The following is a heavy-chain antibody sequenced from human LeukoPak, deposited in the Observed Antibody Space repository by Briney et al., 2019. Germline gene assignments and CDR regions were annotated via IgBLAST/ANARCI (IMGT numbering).Heavy chain of an antibody. J-gene: IGHJ4*02. V-gene: IGHV4-31*11. D-gene: IGHD3-16*01. CDR1: GGSFSGYY. Sequence: SETLSLTCAVYGGSFSGYYWSWIRQHPGKGLEWIGYIYYSGSTYYNPSLKSRVTISVDTSKNQFSLKLSSVTAADTAVYYCARGDTFDYWGQGTLVTVSS. CDR3: ARGDTFDY. CDR2: IYYSGST.